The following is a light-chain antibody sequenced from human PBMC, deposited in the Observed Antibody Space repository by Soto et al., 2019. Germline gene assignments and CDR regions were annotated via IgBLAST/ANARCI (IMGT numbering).Light chain of an antibody. Sequence: QSALTQPASVSGSPGQSITISCTGTSSDVGDDNYVSWHQHHPGKAPKLMIYDVSNRPSGVSNRFSGSKSGNTASLTISGLQAEDEADYYCSSYTSSNTVVFGPGTKLTVL. V-gene: IGLV2-14*03. CDR2: DVS. J-gene: IGLJ1*01. CDR1: SSDVGDDNY. CDR3: SSYTSSNTVV.